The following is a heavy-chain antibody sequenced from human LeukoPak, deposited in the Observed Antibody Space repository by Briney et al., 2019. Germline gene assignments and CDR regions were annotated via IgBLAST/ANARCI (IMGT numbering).Heavy chain of an antibody. CDR1: GFTFSSYA. V-gene: IGHV3-30-3*01. D-gene: IGHD6-19*01. CDR3: AKDSLQWLAYFDY. J-gene: IGHJ4*02. Sequence: GGSLRLSCAASGFTFSSYAMHWVRQAPGKGLEWVAVISYDGSNKYYADSVKGRFTISRDNSKNTLYLQMNSLRAEDTALYYCAKDSLQWLAYFDYWGQGTLVTVSS. CDR2: ISYDGSNK.